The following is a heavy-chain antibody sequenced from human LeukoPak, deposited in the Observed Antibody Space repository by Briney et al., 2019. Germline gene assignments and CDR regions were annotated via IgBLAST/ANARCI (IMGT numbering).Heavy chain of an antibody. CDR2: INHSGST. V-gene: IGHV4-34*01. Sequence: PSETLSLTCAVYGGSFSGYYWSWIRQPPGKGLEWIGEINHSGSTNYNPSLKSRVTISVDTSKNQFSLKLSSVTAADTAVYYCARRNYYDSSGRTRAPFDIWGQGTMVTVSS. J-gene: IGHJ3*02. CDR3: ARRNYYDSSGRTRAPFDI. D-gene: IGHD3-22*01. CDR1: GGSFSGYY.